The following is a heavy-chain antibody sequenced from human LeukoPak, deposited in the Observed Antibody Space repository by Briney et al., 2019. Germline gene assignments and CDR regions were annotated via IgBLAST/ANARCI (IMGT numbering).Heavy chain of an antibody. CDR1: GFSLSTSGAG. V-gene: IGHV2-5*01. J-gene: IGHJ4*02. CDR3: SHRPPGYSYGY. Sequence: SGPTLVNPTPTLTLTCTFSGFSLSTSGAGVGWIRQPPGKALEWLAFIYSNDDKRYSPSLKSRLTITKDTSKNQVVLTMTNMDPVDTATYYCSHRPPGYSYGYWGQGTLVTVSS. CDR2: IYSNDDK. D-gene: IGHD1-26*01.